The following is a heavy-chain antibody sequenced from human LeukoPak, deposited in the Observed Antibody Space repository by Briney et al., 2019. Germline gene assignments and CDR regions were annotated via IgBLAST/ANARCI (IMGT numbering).Heavy chain of an antibody. CDR1: CVSISSHY. J-gene: IGHJ4*02. Sequence: KASETLSLTCTVSCVSISSHYWSWIWQPPGKGLEWSGYIYYSGSTNYNPSLKSRVTISVDTSKNQFSLKLSSVTAADTAVYYCARDIGASADYWGQRTLVTVSS. CDR2: IYYSGST. V-gene: IGHV4-59*11. D-gene: IGHD5-12*01. CDR3: ARDIGASADY.